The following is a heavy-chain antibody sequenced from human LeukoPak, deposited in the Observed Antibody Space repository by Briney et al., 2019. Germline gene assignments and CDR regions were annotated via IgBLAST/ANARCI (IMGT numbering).Heavy chain of an antibody. D-gene: IGHD6-13*01. J-gene: IGHJ6*04. V-gene: IGHV3-30*04. CDR2: ISYDGSNK. CDR1: GFTFSNYA. Sequence: GGSLRLSCAASGFTFSNYAMHWVRQAPGKGLEWVAVISYDGSNKYYADSVKGRFTISRDNSKNTLYLQMNSLRAEDTAVYYCARAQQLVPRTYYYYGMDVWGKGTTVTVSS. CDR3: ARAQQLVPRTYYYYGMDV.